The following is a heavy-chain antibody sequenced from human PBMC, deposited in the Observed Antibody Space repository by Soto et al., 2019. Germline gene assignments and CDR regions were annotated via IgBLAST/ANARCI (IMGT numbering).Heavy chain of an antibody. CDR2: TRNKANSYTT. Sequence: GGSLRLSCAASGFTFSDHYMDWVRQAPGKGLEWVGRTRNKANSYTTEYAASVKGRFTISRDDSKNSLYLQMNSLKTEDTAVYYCARGITLEDRDAFDIWGQGTMVTVSS. J-gene: IGHJ3*02. CDR1: GFTFSDHY. CDR3: ARGITLEDRDAFDI. V-gene: IGHV3-72*01. D-gene: IGHD3-10*01.